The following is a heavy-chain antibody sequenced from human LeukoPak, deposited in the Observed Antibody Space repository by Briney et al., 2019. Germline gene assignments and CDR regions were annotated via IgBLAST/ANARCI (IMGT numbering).Heavy chain of an antibody. J-gene: IGHJ5*02. CDR3: AREGTTVTDNWFDP. V-gene: IGHV1-24*01. D-gene: IGHD4-11*01. CDR1: GYTLTELS. Sequence: GASVQVSCKVSGYTLTELSMHWVRQAPGKGLEWMGGFDPEDGETIYAQKFQGRVTMTEDTSTDTAYMELSSLRSEDTAVYYCAREGTTVTDNWFDPWGQGTLVTVSS. CDR2: FDPEDGET.